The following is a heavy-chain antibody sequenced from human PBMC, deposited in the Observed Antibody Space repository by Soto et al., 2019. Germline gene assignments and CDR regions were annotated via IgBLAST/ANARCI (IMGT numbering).Heavy chain of an antibody. CDR1: GYSFTSYW. V-gene: IGHV5-51*01. CDR3: ARHARSSDSSGYFFDY. D-gene: IGHD3-22*01. Sequence: GESLKISCKGSGYSFTSYWIGWVRQMPGKGLEWMGIIYPGDSDTRYSPSFQGQVTISADKSISTAYLQWSSLKASDTAMYYCARHARSSDSSGYFFDYWGQXTLVTAS. CDR2: IYPGDSDT. J-gene: IGHJ4*02.